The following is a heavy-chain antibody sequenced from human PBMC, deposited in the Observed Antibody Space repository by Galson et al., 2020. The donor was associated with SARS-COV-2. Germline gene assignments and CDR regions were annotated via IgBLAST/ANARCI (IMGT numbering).Heavy chain of an antibody. CDR1: GGSFSGYY. V-gene: IGHV4-34*01. CDR3: ARELGSYSRDGYNSGGMFSY. J-gene: IGHJ4*02. Sequence: SETLSLTCAVYGGSFSGYYWSWTRQPPGQGLEWIGEINHSGRTNYNPSLKSRVTISVDTSKNQFSLKLSSVTAADTAVYYCARELGSYSRDGYNSGGMFSYWGQGTLVTVSS. D-gene: IGHD5-12*01. CDR2: INHSGRT.